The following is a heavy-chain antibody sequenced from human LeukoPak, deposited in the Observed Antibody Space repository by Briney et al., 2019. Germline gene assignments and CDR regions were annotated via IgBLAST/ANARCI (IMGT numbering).Heavy chain of an antibody. D-gene: IGHD6-19*01. J-gene: IGHJ4*02. CDR2: ISAYNGNT. CDR1: GYTFTSYG. V-gene: IGHV1-18*01. Sequence: ASVKVPCKASGYTFTSYGISWVRQAPGQGLEWMGWISAYNGNTNYAQKLQGRVTMTTDTSTSTAYMELRSLRSDDTAVYYCARSGIAVAEAKYYFDYWGQGTLVTVSS. CDR3: ARSGIAVAEAKYYFDY.